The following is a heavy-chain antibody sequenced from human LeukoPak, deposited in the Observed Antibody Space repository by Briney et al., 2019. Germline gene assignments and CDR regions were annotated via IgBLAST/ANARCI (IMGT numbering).Heavy chain of an antibody. Sequence: SETLSLTCTVSGGSISSDGYFWGWIRQPPGKGLEWIGSFHNSRSTYYNPSLKSRVTISADTSKNQFSLQLSSVTVADTAVYYCARQSTRGYSFGYWFDPWGQGTLVTVSS. CDR2: FHNSRST. J-gene: IGHJ5*02. D-gene: IGHD5-18*01. CDR1: GGSISSDGYF. CDR3: ARQSTRGYSFGYWFDP. V-gene: IGHV4-39*01.